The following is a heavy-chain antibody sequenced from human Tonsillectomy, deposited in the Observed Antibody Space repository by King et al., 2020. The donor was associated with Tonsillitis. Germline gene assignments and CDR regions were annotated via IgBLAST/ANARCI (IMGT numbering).Heavy chain of an antibody. CDR2: FNPNSGGT. Sequence: QLVQSGAEVKKPGASVKVSCKASGYTFTGYYMHWVRQAPGQGLEWMGWFNPNSGGTNFAQNFQGRVIMTRDTSISTAYMELSRLRSDDTAVYYCARSPYCSRTSCYIELDNWGQGTLVTVSS. CDR1: GYTFTGYY. V-gene: IGHV1-2*02. J-gene: IGHJ4*02. CDR3: ARSPYCSRTSCYIELDN. D-gene: IGHD2-2*02.